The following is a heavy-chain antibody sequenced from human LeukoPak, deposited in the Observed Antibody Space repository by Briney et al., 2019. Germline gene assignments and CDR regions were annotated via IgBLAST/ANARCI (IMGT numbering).Heavy chain of an antibody. V-gene: IGHV3-23*01. CDR2: LTSSGGTT. Sequence: GGSLRLSCAASGFTFSNYAMSWVRQAPGRGLEWVSGLTSSGGTTYYADSVKGRFTISRDNSRSTLYLQTNSLRVEDTAVYYCAKPVAGSSLGASDIWGQGTTVTVSS. D-gene: IGHD6-19*01. CDR1: GFTFSNYA. CDR3: AKPVAGSSLGASDI. J-gene: IGHJ3*02.